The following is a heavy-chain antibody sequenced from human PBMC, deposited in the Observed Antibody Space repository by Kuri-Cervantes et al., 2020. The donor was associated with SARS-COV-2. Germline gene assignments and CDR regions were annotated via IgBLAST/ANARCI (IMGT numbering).Heavy chain of an antibody. V-gene: IGHV3-11*04. CDR2: ISSSGGSI. J-gene: IGHJ4*02. CDR3: ARDLRLGKSLDY. D-gene: IGHD7-27*01. CDR1: GFTFSDYY. Sequence: GGSLRLSCVASGFTFSDYYLTWIRQAPGKGLEWVSYISSSGGSILYADSVKGRFTISRDNAKNSLYLQMNSLRAEDTAVYYCARDLRLGKSLDYWGQGTLVTVSS.